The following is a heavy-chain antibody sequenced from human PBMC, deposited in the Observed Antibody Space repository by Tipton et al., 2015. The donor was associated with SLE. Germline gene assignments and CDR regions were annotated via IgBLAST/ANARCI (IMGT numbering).Heavy chain of an antibody. J-gene: IGHJ4*02. V-gene: IGHV3-30*02. CDR3: ARESGGLWMSFDY. Sequence: SLRLSCAASGFTFSSYGMHWVRQAPGKGLEWVAFIRYDGSNKYYADSVKGRFTISRDNSKNTLYLQMNSLRAEDTAVYYCARESGGLWMSFDYWGQGTLVTVSS. CDR1: GFTFSSYG. D-gene: IGHD5-18*01. CDR2: IRYDGSNK.